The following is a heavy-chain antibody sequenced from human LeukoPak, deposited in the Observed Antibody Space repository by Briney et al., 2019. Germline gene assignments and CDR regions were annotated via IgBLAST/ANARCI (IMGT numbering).Heavy chain of an antibody. D-gene: IGHD5-24*01. CDR1: GFTFTNYA. V-gene: IGHV3-23*01. CDR3: AKPLRDAGSFNYPYFDF. Sequence: GGSLRLSCAASGFTFTNYAMNWVRQAPGKGLEWVSAISGSGGSSSYADSVRGRFTISRDNSNNMLYPQMNSLRAEDTAVYYCAKPLRDAGSFNYPYFDFWGQGTPVTVSS. CDR2: ISGSGGSS. J-gene: IGHJ4*02.